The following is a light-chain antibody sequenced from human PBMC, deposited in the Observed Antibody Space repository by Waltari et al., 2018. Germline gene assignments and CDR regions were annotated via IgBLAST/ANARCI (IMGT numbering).Light chain of an antibody. Sequence: EIVMTQSPLSLPVTPGEPASVSCRSSQSLSHSNGYTFLVWYVQKSGQSPQLLIYMVSNRASGVPDRFSGSGSGTDFTLESSRVEAEDVGVYYCMQARQTPWTFGQGTKVEIK. CDR1: QSLSHSNGYTF. CDR2: MVS. J-gene: IGKJ1*01. V-gene: IGKV2-28*01. CDR3: MQARQTPWT.